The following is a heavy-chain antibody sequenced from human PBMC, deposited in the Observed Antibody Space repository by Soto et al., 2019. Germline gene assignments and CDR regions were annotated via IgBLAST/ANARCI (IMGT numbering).Heavy chain of an antibody. V-gene: IGHV4-59*01. CDR3: ASDQWCYCGVDCHPLHA. CDR1: NAAIVRYS. D-gene: IGHD2-21*02. CDR2: LYNTGST. J-gene: IGHJ1*01. Sequence: SLACTISNAAIVRYSGCCILQSPGKGLEWIGYLYNTGSTIYNPSLKSRVTISVDTSKNQFSLKMNSVTAADTAVYYCASDQWCYCGVDCHPLHAWRYGNPVT.